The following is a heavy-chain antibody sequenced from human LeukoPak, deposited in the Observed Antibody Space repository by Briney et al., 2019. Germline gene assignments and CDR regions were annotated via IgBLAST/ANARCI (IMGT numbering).Heavy chain of an antibody. CDR2: IKQDGSEK. CDR3: AREIAAAGTEFDY. Sequence: GGSLRLSCAASGFTFSSYWMSWVRQAPGKGLEWVANIKQDGSEKYYVDSVKGRFTISRDNAKNSLYLQVNSLRAEDTAVYYCAREIAAAGTEFDYWGQGTLVTVSS. CDR1: GFTFSSYW. V-gene: IGHV3-7*01. J-gene: IGHJ4*02. D-gene: IGHD6-13*01.